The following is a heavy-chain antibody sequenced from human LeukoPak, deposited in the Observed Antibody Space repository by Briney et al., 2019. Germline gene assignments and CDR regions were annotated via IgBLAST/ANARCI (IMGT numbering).Heavy chain of an antibody. CDR1: GFTFSSYA. CDR3: AKSILWFGELLPSDY. CDR2: ISGSGGST. V-gene: IGHV3-23*01. J-gene: IGHJ4*02. D-gene: IGHD3-10*01. Sequence: GGSLRLSCAASGFTFSSYAMSWVRQAPGKGLEWVSAISGSGGSTYYADSVKGRFTISRDNSKNTLYLQMNSLRAEGTAVYYCAKSILWFGELLPSDYWGQGTLVTVSS.